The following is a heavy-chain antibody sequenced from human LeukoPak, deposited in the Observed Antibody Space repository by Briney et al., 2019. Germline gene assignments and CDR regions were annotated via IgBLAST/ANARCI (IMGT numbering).Heavy chain of an antibody. CDR3: AREARYSYDYNSYMDV. J-gene: IGHJ6*03. D-gene: IGHD5-18*01. CDR2: IYYSGST. V-gene: IGHV4-59*11. Sequence: SETLSLTCTVSGGSISSHYWSWIRQPPGKGLEWIGYIYYSGSTNYNPSLKSRVTISVDTSKNQFSLKLSSVTAADTAVYYCAREARYSYDYNSYMDVWGKRTTVTVSS. CDR1: GGSISSHY.